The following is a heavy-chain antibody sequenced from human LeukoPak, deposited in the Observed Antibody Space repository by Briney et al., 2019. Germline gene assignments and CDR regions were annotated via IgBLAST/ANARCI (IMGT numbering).Heavy chain of an antibody. Sequence: PGGSLRLSCAASGFTFDDYGMSWVRQAPGKGLEWVSGINWNGGSTGYADSVKGRFTISRDNAKNSLYLQMNSLRAEDTALYYCARGEWLVRKDAFDIWGQGTMVTVSS. V-gene: IGHV3-20*04. CDR1: GFTFDDYG. CDR3: ARGEWLVRKDAFDI. J-gene: IGHJ3*02. D-gene: IGHD6-19*01. CDR2: INWNGGST.